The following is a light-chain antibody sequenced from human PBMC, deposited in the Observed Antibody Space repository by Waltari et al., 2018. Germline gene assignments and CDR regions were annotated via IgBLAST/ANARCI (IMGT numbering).Light chain of an antibody. J-gene: IGLJ2*01. CDR3: SSYTSSSTPHVV. V-gene: IGLV2-14*01. Sequence: QSALTQPASVSGAPGQSIPISCTGTTSDVGGSNYVPWHQQHPGKAPKLMIYEVRNRPSGVSNRFSGSKSGNTASLTISGLQAEDEADYYCSSYTSSSTPHVVFGGGTKLTVL. CDR2: EVR. CDR1: TSDVGGSNY.